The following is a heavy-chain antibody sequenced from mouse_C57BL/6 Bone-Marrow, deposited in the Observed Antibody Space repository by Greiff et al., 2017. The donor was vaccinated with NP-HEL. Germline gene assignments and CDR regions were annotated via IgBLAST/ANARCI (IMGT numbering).Heavy chain of an antibody. J-gene: IGHJ3*01. Sequence: QVQLQQPGAELVKPGASVKLSCKASGYTFTSYWMHWVKQRPGQGLEWIGMIHPNSGSTNYNEKFKSKATLTVDKSSSTAYMQLSSLTSEDSAVYYCARGYGNFLAGFAYWGKGTLVTVSA. CDR2: IHPNSGST. CDR1: GYTFTSYW. CDR3: ARGYGNFLAGFAY. D-gene: IGHD2-10*02. V-gene: IGHV1-64*01.